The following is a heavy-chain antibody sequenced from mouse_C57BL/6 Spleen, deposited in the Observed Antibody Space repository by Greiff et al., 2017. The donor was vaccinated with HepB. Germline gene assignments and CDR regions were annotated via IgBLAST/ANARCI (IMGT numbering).Heavy chain of an antibody. Sequence: VQLQQSGPELVKPGASVKMSCKASGYTFTDYNMHWVKQRHGKSLEWIGYINPNNGGTSYNQKFKGKATLTVDKSSSTAYMELRSLTSEDSAVYYCARCAIDQGFAYWGQGTLVTVSA. J-gene: IGHJ3*01. V-gene: IGHV1-22*01. CDR3: ARCAIDQGFAY. CDR2: INPNNGGT. CDR1: GYTFTDYN.